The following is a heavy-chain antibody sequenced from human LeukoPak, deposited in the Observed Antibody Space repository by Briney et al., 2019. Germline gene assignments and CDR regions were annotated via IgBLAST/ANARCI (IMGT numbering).Heavy chain of an antibody. V-gene: IGHV3-48*01. CDR2: ISSSSTMI. J-gene: IGHJ4*02. Sequence: GGSLRLSCAASEFNFENFAMNWVRQAPGKGLEWLSYISSSSTMIEYADSVKGRFTISRDNSKNTLYLQMNSLRAEDTAVYYCAKDIGGAGDNWGQGTLVTVSS. CDR3: AKDIGGAGDN. CDR1: EFNFENFA. D-gene: IGHD3-10*01.